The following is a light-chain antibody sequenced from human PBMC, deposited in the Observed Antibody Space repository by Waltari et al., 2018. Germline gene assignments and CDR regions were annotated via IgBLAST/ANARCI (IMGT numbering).Light chain of an antibody. V-gene: IGKV3-11*01. Sequence: EIVLTQSPATLSLSPGERATLSCRASQSVSSYLVWYQQNPGQAPRLLIYNASNRATGIPARFSGSGSGTDFTLTISSLEPEDFAVYYCQQRGNWPLTFGGGTKVEIK. CDR2: NAS. J-gene: IGKJ4*01. CDR1: QSVSSY. CDR3: QQRGNWPLT.